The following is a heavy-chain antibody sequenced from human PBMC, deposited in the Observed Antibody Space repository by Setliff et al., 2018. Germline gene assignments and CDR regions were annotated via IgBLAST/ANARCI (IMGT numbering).Heavy chain of an antibody. J-gene: IGHJ3*02. CDR2: ISPYNGYI. CDR1: GYTFSTYG. D-gene: IGHD2-2*01. V-gene: IGHV1-18*01. CDR3: TRDTNIVVVPPHRTAFDI. Sequence: GASVKVSCKASGYTFSTYGIAWVRQAPGQGLEWMGWISPYNGYIIYAHKFQGRVTMTTDTSTGTADMELRNLRSDDTAAYYCTRDTNIVVVPPHRTAFDIWGQGTMVTVSS.